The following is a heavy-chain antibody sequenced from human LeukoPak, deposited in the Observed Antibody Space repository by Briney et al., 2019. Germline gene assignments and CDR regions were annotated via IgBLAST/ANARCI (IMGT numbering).Heavy chain of an antibody. Sequence: GGSLRLSCAASGFTVSDSYMSWVLQAPGKGREWVSIIYGGGNTYYADSVKGRFTISRDNAKNTLYLEMNSLTVEDTAVYYCARGGTTVTTVIDYWGQGALVTVSS. CDR3: ARGGTTVTTVIDY. V-gene: IGHV3-53*01. CDR1: GFTVSDSY. CDR2: IYGGGNT. J-gene: IGHJ4*02. D-gene: IGHD4-17*01.